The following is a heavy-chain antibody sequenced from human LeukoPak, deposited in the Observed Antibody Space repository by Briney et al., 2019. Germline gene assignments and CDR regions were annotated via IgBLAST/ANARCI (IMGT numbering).Heavy chain of an antibody. CDR1: GYSFTSYW. CDR3: ARGTDIVVVPAAPFDY. Sequence: GESLKIPCKGSGYSFTSYWIGWVRQMPGKGLEWMGIIYPGDSDTRYSPSFQGQVTISADKSISTAYLQWSSLKASDTAMYYCARGTDIVVVPAAPFDYWGQGTLVTVSS. D-gene: IGHD2-2*01. V-gene: IGHV5-51*01. CDR2: IYPGDSDT. J-gene: IGHJ4*02.